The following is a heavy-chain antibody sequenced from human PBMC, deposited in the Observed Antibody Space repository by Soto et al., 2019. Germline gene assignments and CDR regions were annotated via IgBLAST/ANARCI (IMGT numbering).Heavy chain of an antibody. CDR1: GGTFSSYT. CDR3: ASFRGSYDVDV. V-gene: IGHV1-69*02. J-gene: IGHJ6*02. CDR2: IIPILGIA. D-gene: IGHD3-10*01. Sequence: QVQLVQSGAEVKKPGSSVKVSCKGSGGTFSSYTISWVRQAPGQGLEWMGRIIPILGIANHAQKFQGRVTITAGKSVRTDLLELIRLRFKATAVQYCASFRGSYDVDVWGQGTTVTVSS.